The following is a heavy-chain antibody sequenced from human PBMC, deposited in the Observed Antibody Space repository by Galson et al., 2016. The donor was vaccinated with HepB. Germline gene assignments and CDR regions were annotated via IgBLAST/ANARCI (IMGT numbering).Heavy chain of an antibody. J-gene: IGHJ6*02. CDR2: INVGNGIT. Sequence: SVKVSCKASGYTFTSYRILWVRQAPGQSLEWMGWINVGNGITKYSEEVQGRVTITSDTSASTVHMELSSLISGDTAVYYCARDGEPLYDYGMDVWGQGTTVIVSS. D-gene: IGHD1-14*01. CDR1: GYTFTSYR. CDR3: ARDGEPLYDYGMDV. V-gene: IGHV1-3*01.